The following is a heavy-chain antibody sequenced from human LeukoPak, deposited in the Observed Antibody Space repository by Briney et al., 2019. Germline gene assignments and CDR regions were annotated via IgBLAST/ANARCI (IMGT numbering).Heavy chain of an antibody. D-gene: IGHD4-17*01. CDR1: GDSISSYY. CDR3: AGRLRQRLLDY. Sequence: SETLSLTCTVSGDSISSYYWSWIRQPPGKGLEWIGYIDYSGSTNYNPSLKSRVTISVDTSKNQFSLKLSSVTAADTAVYYCAGRLRQRLLDYWGQGTLVTVSS. V-gene: IGHV4-59*12. J-gene: IGHJ4*02. CDR2: IDYSGST.